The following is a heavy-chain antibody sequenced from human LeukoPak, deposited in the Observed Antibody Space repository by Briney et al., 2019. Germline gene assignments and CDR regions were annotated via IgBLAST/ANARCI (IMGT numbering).Heavy chain of an antibody. Sequence: GGSLRFSCAASGFTFSSYAMSWVRQAPGKGLEWVSAISGSGGSTYYADSVKGRFTISRDNSKNTLYLQMNSLRADDTAVYYCARDNSGLDYWGQGTLVTVSS. J-gene: IGHJ4*02. CDR3: ARDNSGLDY. CDR2: ISGSGGST. D-gene: IGHD6-19*01. CDR1: GFTFSSYA. V-gene: IGHV3-23*01.